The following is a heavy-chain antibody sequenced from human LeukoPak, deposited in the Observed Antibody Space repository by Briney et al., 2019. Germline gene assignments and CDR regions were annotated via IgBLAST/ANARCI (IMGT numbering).Heavy chain of an antibody. CDR2: ISSSSSYI. V-gene: IGHV3-21*04. CDR3: ARDRITTGRYNWFDP. D-gene: IGHD3-10*01. CDR1: GFTFSSYS. Sequence: GGSLRLSCAASGFTFSSYSMNWVRQAPGKGLEWVSSISSSSSYIYYADSVKGRFTISRDNAKNSLYLQMNSLRAEDTAVYYCARDRITTGRYNWFDPWGQGTLVTASS. J-gene: IGHJ5*02.